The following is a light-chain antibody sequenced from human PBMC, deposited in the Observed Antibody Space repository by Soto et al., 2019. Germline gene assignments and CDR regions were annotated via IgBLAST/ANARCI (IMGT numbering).Light chain of an antibody. J-gene: IGKJ1*01. CDR3: QQSYGSPPT. V-gene: IGKV1-39*01. CDR2: GAS. CDR1: QTIGMY. Sequence: DIQMTQSPSSLSASVGDRVTISCRASQTIGMYLNWYQQKPGKAPKFLIYGASALQSGVSSRFSGSGSGTDFTLTISSLQPEDFATYCCQQSYGSPPTFGQGNKVEIK.